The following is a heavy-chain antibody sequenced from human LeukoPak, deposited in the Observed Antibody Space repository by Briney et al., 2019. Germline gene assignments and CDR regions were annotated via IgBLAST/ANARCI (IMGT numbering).Heavy chain of an antibody. J-gene: IGHJ5*02. CDR3: AKDHIPQQLVSWFDP. CDR1: GFTFSSYG. V-gene: IGHV3-30*18. D-gene: IGHD6-13*01. Sequence: GGSLRLSCAASGFTFSSYGMHWVRQAPGKGLEWVAVISYDGSNKYYADSVKGRFTISRDNSKNTLYLQMNSLRAEDTAVYYCAKDHIPQQLVSWFDPWGQGTLVTVSS. CDR2: ISYDGSNK.